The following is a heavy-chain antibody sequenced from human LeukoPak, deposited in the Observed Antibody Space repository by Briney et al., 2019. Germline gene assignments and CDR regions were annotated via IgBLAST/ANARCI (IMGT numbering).Heavy chain of an antibody. CDR1: GFTFSSYW. Sequence: GGSLRLSCAASGFTFSSYWMHWVRQAPGKGLVWVSRINSDGSSTSYADSVKGRFTISRDNAKKSLYLQMNSLRAEDTALYYCARGVDTAMILWSAFDIWGQGTMVTVSS. V-gene: IGHV3-74*01. D-gene: IGHD5-18*01. J-gene: IGHJ3*02. CDR3: ARGVDTAMILWSAFDI. CDR2: INSDGSST.